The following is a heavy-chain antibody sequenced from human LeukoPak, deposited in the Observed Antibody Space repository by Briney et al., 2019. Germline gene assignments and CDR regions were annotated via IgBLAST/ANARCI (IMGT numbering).Heavy chain of an antibody. J-gene: IGHJ4*02. D-gene: IGHD2-2*01. CDR3: AKYDLSSSWTRTGFEY. Sequence: PGGSLRLSCAASGFTFSNYAMSWVRQAPGKGLEKISSISGSGDSTFHADSVKGRFTISRDNSKNTLYLHMNNLRVEDTAVYYCAKYDLSSSWTRTGFEYWAREPWSPSPQ. CDR2: ISGSGDST. CDR1: GFTFSNYA. V-gene: IGHV3-23*01.